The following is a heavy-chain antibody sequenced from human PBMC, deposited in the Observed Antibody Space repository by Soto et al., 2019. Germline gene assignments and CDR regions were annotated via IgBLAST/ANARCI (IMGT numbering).Heavy chain of an antibody. J-gene: IGHJ4*02. Sequence: EVQLLESGGGLVQPGGSLRLSCAASGFTFSGYAMSWVRQAPGKGLEWVSAISGSGGSIYYADSVKGRFTISRDDSKNTLYLQMNSLRAEDTAIYYCAKDSSGWYSSDYWGQGTLVTVSS. CDR1: GFTFSGYA. CDR3: AKDSSGWYSSDY. D-gene: IGHD6-19*01. CDR2: ISGSGGSI. V-gene: IGHV3-23*01.